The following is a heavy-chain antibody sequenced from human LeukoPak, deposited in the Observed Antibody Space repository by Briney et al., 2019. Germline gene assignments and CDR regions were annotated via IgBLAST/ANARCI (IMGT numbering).Heavy chain of an antibody. CDR2: ISGSGGST. V-gene: IGHV3-23*01. Sequence: GGSLRLSCAGSGFTFSSYAMSWVRQAPGKGLEWVSAISGSGGSTYYADSVKGRFTISRDNSKNTLYLQMNSLRAEDTAVYYCAKVTGQWLVAYFDYWGQGTLVTVSS. J-gene: IGHJ4*02. CDR3: AKVTGQWLVAYFDY. D-gene: IGHD6-19*01. CDR1: GFTFSSYA.